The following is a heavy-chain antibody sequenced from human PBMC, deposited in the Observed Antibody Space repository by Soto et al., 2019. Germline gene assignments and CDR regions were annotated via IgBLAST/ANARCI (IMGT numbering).Heavy chain of an antibody. CDR1: GFTFSSYA. CDR3: ARDVLAARLDNYFDY. D-gene: IGHD6-6*01. CDR2: ISYDGSNK. Sequence: GGSLRLSCAASGFTFSSYAMHWVRQAPGKGLEWVAVISYDGSNKYYADSVKGRFTISRDNSKNTLYLQMNSLRAEDMAVYYCARDVLAARLDNYFDYWGQGTLVTVSS. J-gene: IGHJ4*02. V-gene: IGHV3-30-3*01.